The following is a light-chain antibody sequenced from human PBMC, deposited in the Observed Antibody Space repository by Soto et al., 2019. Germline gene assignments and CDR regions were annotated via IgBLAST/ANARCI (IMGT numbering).Light chain of an antibody. CDR1: QTISSR. V-gene: IGKV1-5*03. J-gene: IGKJ1*01. Sequence: DIQMTQSHSTLSASVGDRVTLTCRARQTISSRLTWHQQKPGKAPKLLIYKASTLESGAPSRFSGSGSGTEFTLTISSLQPDDFATYYCQQYNTYRAFGQGTKVDIK. CDR2: KAS. CDR3: QQYNTYRA.